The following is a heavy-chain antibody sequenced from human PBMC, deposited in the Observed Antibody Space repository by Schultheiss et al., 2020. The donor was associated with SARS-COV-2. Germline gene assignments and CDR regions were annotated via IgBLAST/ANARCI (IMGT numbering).Heavy chain of an antibody. J-gene: IGHJ4*02. CDR3: AGYSSGWYGTGDY. V-gene: IGHV1-69*06. CDR2: IIPIFGTA. Sequence: SVKVSCKASGYTFTSYGISWVRQAPGQGLEWMGGIIPIFGTANYAQKFQGRVTITADKSTSTAYMELSSLRSEDTAVYYCAGYSSGWYGTGDYWGQGTLVTVSS. D-gene: IGHD6-19*01. CDR1: GYTFTSYG.